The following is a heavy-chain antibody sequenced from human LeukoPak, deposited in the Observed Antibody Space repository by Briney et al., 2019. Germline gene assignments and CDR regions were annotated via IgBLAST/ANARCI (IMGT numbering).Heavy chain of an antibody. CDR3: ARGRYCSGGSCYSDY. D-gene: IGHD2-15*01. CDR1: GFTFSSYA. J-gene: IGHJ4*02. V-gene: IGHV3-64*01. Sequence: PGRSLRLSCAASGFTFSSYAMHWVRQAPGKGLEYVSAISSNGGSTYYANSVKGRFTISRDNSKNTLYLQMGSLRAEDMAVYYCARGRYCSGGSCYSDYWGQGTLVTVSS. CDR2: ISSNGGST.